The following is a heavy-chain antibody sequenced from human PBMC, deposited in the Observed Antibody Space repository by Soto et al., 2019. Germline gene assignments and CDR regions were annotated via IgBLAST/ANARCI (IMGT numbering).Heavy chain of an antibody. D-gene: IGHD2-15*01. Sequence: QVHLQESGPGLVKPSGTLSLTCAVSGGSITSENWWTWVRQAPGQGLEWIGEIFHSGSTHLNPSLKTRVPRAVDKSKTQSSLRLTSVTAADTAVYYCARVGFGVLVANVDYWGQGTLVTVSS. CDR3: ARVGFGVLVANVDY. CDR2: IFHSGST. CDR1: GGSITSENW. V-gene: IGHV4-4*02. J-gene: IGHJ4*02.